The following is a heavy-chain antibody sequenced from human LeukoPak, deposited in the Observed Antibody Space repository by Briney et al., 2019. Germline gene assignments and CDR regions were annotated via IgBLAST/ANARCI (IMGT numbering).Heavy chain of an antibody. CDR3: ARDPDYYGSGSYYHPLFDY. Sequence: ASVKVSCKASGYTFTSYGISWVRQAPGQGLEWMGWISAYNGNTNYAQKLQGRVTMTTDTSTSTAYMELRSLRSDDTAVYYCARDPDYYGSGSYYHPLFDYWGQGTLVTVSS. CDR2: ISAYNGNT. CDR1: GYTFTSYG. D-gene: IGHD3-10*01. J-gene: IGHJ4*02. V-gene: IGHV1-18*01.